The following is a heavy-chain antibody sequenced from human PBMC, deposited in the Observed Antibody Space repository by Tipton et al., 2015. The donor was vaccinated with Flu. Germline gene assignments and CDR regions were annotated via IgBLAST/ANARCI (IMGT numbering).Heavy chain of an antibody. Sequence: GSLRLSCAASGFTFSNYWMSWLRQAPGKGLEWVANIKHDGSEKYYVDSVKGRFTISKDNAKDSVYLQMNSLRVEDTALYYCARLGFPLQQSVHNWFGPWGQGILVTVSS. CDR3: ARLGFPLQQSVHNWFGP. CDR2: IKHDGSEK. J-gene: IGHJ5*02. D-gene: IGHD6-13*01. CDR1: GFTFSNYW. V-gene: IGHV3-7*01.